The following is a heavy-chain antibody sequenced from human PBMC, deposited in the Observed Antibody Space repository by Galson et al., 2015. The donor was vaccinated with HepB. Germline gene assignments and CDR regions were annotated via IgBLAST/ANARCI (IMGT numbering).Heavy chain of an antibody. D-gene: IGHD2-2*01. V-gene: IGHV3-15*07. J-gene: IGHJ4*02. CDR1: GLTFSNAW. CDR3: TTDRPGRVCTSTSCYGGLGY. CDR2: IKSKIEGGTI. Sequence: SLRLSCAVSGLTFSNAWMNWVRQAPGKGLEWVGRIKSKIEGGTIDYAAPVKNRLTISRDDSENTLYLQMNSLKTEDTAVYYCTTDRPGRVCTSTSCYGGLGYWGQGALVTVSS.